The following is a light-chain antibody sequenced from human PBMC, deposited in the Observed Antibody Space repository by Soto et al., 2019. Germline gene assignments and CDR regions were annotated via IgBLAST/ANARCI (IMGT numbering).Light chain of an antibody. V-gene: IGLV1-40*01. J-gene: IGLJ3*02. Sequence: QSVLTQPPSVSGAPGQRVTISCTGSSSNIGAGYDVHWYQQLPGTAPKLLIYGNSNRPSGVPDRFSGSKSGTSASLAITGLQAEDEADYYCATWDESLRAWVFGGGTKVTVL. CDR3: ATWDESLRAWV. CDR2: GNS. CDR1: SSNIGAGYD.